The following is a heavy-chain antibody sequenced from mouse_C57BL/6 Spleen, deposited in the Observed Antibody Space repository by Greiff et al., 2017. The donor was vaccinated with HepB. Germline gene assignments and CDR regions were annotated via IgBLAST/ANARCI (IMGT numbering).Heavy chain of an antibody. CDR3: ARQNWDWFAY. D-gene: IGHD4-1*01. V-gene: IGHV5-9*01. CDR2: ISGGGGNT. J-gene: IGHJ3*01. Sequence: EVMLVESGGGLVKPGGSLKLSCAASGFTFSSYTMSWVRQTPAKRLEWVATISGGGGNTYYPDSVKGRFTISRDNAKNTLYLQMSSLRSEDTALYYCARQNWDWFAYWGQGTLVTVSA. CDR1: GFTFSSYT.